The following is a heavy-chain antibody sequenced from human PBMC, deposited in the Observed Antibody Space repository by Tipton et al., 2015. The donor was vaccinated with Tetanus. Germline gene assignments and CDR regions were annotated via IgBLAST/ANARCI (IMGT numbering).Heavy chain of an antibody. CDR1: GGSISSYY. D-gene: IGHD4-17*01. Sequence: GLVKPSETLSLSCTVSGGSISSYYWSWIRQPPGKGLEWIGYIYYSGSTSYNPSLESRVTISVDTSKNHFSLKLNSVTAADTAVYYCARSRPGAMTTVTTFEYWGQGTLVTVSS. CDR2: IYYSGST. V-gene: IGHV4-59*08. CDR3: ARSRPGAMTTVTTFEY. J-gene: IGHJ4*02.